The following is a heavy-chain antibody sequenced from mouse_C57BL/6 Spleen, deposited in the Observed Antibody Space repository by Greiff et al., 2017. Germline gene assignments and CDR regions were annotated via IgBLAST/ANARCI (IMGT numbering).Heavy chain of an antibody. D-gene: IGHD1-1*01. J-gene: IGHJ2*01. V-gene: IGHV1-80*01. CDR3: ARFIYYGSSYDGYFDY. Sequence: LQESGAELVKPGASVKISCKASGYAFSSYWMNWVKQRPGKGLEWIGQIYPGDGDTNYNGKFKGKATLTADKSYSTAYMQLSSLTSEDSAVYFCARFIYYGSSYDGYFDYWGQGTTLTVSS. CDR2: IYPGDGDT. CDR1: GYAFSSYW.